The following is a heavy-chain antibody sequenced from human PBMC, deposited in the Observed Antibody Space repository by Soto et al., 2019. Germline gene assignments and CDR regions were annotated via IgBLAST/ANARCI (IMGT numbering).Heavy chain of an antibody. Sequence: HPGGSLRLSCAASGFTFSSYGMHWVRQAPGKGLEWVAFIWYDGNNKYYADSVKGRLTISRDNSKNTLYLQMNNLRVEDTAVYYCARDPYFSSPNWFDPWGQGTLVTVSS. D-gene: IGHD3-10*01. J-gene: IGHJ5*02. CDR2: IWYDGNNK. CDR1: GFTFSSYG. V-gene: IGHV3-33*01. CDR3: ARDPYFSSPNWFDP.